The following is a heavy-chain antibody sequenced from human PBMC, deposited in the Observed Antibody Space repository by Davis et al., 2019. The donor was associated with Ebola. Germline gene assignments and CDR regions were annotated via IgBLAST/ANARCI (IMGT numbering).Heavy chain of an antibody. CDR2: LYSSGST. J-gene: IGHJ4*02. Sequence: GAFLKISCAASGFTVSSNYMIWVRQAPGKGLEWVSLLYSSGSTFYADSVKGRFTITRDNSKKTLYLQMNSLRDGDTAVYYCATDRNWNFDYWGQGTLVTVSS. V-gene: IGHV3-53*01. CDR1: GFTVSSNY. CDR3: ATDRNWNFDY. D-gene: IGHD1-1*01.